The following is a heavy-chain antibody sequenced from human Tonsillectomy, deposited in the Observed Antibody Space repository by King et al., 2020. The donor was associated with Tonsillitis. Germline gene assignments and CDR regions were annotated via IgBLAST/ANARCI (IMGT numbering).Heavy chain of an antibody. V-gene: IGHV3-48*01. D-gene: IGHD4-23*01. CDR3: ARDIHRGATVLTSFEY. J-gene: IGHJ4*02. CDR1: GFIFSTYT. Sequence: QLVQSGGGLVQPGGSLRLSCAASGFIFSTYTMNWVRQAPGKGLEWVSYIDSSSTTTYYADSVKGRFTISRDNAKNSLYLQMNSLRVEDTAVYYCARDIHRGATVLTSFEYWGQGTLVTVSS. CDR2: IDSSSTTT.